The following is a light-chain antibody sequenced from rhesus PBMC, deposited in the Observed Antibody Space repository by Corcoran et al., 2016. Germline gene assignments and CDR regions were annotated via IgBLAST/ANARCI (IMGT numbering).Light chain of an antibody. Sequence: DIQMTQSPSSLSASVGDTVTITCRASQDISSSSAWYQQTPGKAPRPLIYYASNLESGVPSRFSGNGSGTDFTLTISSLQPEDFATYYCQQQNSYPRTFGQGTKGEIK. V-gene: IGKV1S14*01. CDR2: YAS. CDR1: QDISSS. J-gene: IGKJ1*01. CDR3: QQQNSYPRT.